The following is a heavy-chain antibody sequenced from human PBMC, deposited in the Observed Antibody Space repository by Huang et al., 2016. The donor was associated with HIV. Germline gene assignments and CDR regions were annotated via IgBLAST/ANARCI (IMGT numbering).Heavy chain of an antibody. V-gene: IGHV3-15*01. CDR3: TTHLDYYDSSGYYFGNY. Sequence: EVQLVESGGGLVKPGGSLRLSCAAYGFTFSKAWMSGVRQAPVKGLEWVGRIKSKTDGGKTDYTAPVKGRFTISRDDSINTLYLQMNSLKTEDTAVYYCTTHLDYYDSSGYYFGNYWGQGTLVTVSS. D-gene: IGHD3-22*01. J-gene: IGHJ4*02. CDR2: IKSKTDGGKT. CDR1: GFTFSKAW.